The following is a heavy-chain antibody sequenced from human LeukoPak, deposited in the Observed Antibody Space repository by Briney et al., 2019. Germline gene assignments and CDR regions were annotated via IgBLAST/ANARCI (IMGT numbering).Heavy chain of an antibody. D-gene: IGHD1-26*01. J-gene: IGHJ4*02. CDR3: ARALGARFDY. CDR1: GGSISSYN. Sequence: SQTLSLTCTVSGGSISSYNWSWIRQPPRKGLEWIGYIYYSGSTIYNPVLKCRVTISVDTSKNQFSLKLRSVTAADSAVYYCARALGARFDYWGQGTLVTVSS. CDR2: IYYSGST. V-gene: IGHV4-59*01.